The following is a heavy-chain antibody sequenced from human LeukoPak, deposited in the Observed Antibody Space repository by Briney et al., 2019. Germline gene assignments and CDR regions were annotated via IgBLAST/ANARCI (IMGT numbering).Heavy chain of an antibody. J-gene: IGHJ5*02. Sequence: ASVKVSCKASGYTFTSYDINWVRQATGQKLEWMGWMNPNSGNTGYAQNFQGRVTMTRNTSISTAYMELSSLRSEDTAVYYCARDLLPSSTRWVSAGPTRWFDPWGQGTLVTVSS. D-gene: IGHD2-2*01. CDR2: MNPNSGNT. V-gene: IGHV1-8*01. CDR1: GYTFTSYD. CDR3: ARDLLPSSTRWVSAGPTRWFDP.